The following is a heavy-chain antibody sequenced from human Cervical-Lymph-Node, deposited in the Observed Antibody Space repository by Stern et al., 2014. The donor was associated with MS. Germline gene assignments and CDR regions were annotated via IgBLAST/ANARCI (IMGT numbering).Heavy chain of an antibody. V-gene: IGHV2-70*01. CDR1: GFSLTTGGMC. Sequence: QVTLRESGPALVKPTQTLTLTCTFSGFSLTTGGMCVTWIRQPPGKAPEWLGLIDWDGDKYYRTPLRARLTISKDTSKNQVVLTMTNMDPVDTATYYCARIRGTARLIDYWSQGTLVTVSS. CDR3: ARIRGTARLIDY. J-gene: IGHJ4*02. CDR2: IDWDGDK. D-gene: IGHD6-6*01.